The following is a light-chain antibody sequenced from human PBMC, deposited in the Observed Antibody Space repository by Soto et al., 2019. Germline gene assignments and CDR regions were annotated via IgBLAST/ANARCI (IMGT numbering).Light chain of an antibody. CDR3: CSYAGSHTVV. Sequence: QSVLTQPASVSGSPGQSITISCTGSSSDVGSYNLVSWYQQYPGKAPKLMIYEGSKRPSGLSNRFSGSKSGNTASLTISGLQAEDEADYYCCSYAGSHTVVFCGGTKLTVL. J-gene: IGLJ2*01. CDR1: SSDVGSYNL. V-gene: IGLV2-23*01. CDR2: EGS.